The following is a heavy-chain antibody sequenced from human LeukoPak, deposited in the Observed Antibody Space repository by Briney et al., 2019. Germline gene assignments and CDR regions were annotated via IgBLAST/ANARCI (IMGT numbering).Heavy chain of an antibody. CDR2: ISGTNGNT. CDR3: AKGRGTTVTSAANY. CDR1: GFIFSSYA. V-gene: IGHV3-23*01. D-gene: IGHD4-17*01. J-gene: IGHJ4*02. Sequence: PGGSLRLSCAASGFIFSSYAMSWVRQAPGKGLEWVSTISGTNGNTYYADSVKDRFTISRDNSKNTLSLQMNSLRAEDTAVYYCAKGRGTTVTSAANYWGQGTLVTVSS.